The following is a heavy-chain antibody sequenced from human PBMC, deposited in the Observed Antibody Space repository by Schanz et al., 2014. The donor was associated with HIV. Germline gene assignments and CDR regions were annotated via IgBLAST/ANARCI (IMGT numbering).Heavy chain of an antibody. D-gene: IGHD6-19*01. V-gene: IGHV3-33*08. Sequence: QVQLVESGGGVVQPGRSLRLSCAGSGLTFSSYGMHWVRQAPGKGLECVAFIWYDGSNKYYADSVKGRFTISRDNSKNTLYLQMNSLRTEDTAVYYCARDPSRLVEAGYFDNWGQGTLVTVSS. CDR1: GLTFSSYG. CDR3: ARDPSRLVEAGYFDN. CDR2: IWYDGSNK. J-gene: IGHJ4*02.